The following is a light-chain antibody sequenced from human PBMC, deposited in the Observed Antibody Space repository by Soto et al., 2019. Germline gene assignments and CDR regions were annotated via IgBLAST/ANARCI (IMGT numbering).Light chain of an antibody. J-gene: IGKJ5*01. CDR2: AAS. CDR3: QQSYRTPGT. CDR1: QSISSY. V-gene: IGKV1-39*01. Sequence: DIQMTQSPASLSASVGDRVTITCRASQSISSYLNWYQQKPGKAPKLLIYAASSLQSGVPARFSGSGSGTDFTLTISSLQAEDFATYYCQQSYRTPGTFGQGTRLEIK.